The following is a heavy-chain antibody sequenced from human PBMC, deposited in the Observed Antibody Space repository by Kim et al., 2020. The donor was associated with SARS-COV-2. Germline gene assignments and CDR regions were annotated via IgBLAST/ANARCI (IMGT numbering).Heavy chain of an antibody. CDR1: GFTFSSYD. D-gene: IGHD3-22*01. CDR2: IGTAGDT. J-gene: IGHJ2*01. CDR3: ARGGWLFQQDWYFDL. Sequence: GGSLRLSCAASGFTFSSYDMHWVRQATGKGLEWVSAIGTAGDTYYPGSVKGRFTISRENAKNSLYLQMNSLRAGDTAVYYCARGGWLFQQDWYFDLWGRGTLVTVSS. V-gene: IGHV3-13*01.